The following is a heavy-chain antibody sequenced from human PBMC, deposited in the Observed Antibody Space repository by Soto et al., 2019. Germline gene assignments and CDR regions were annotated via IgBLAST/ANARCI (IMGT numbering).Heavy chain of an antibody. V-gene: IGHV3-23*01. J-gene: IGHJ6*02. Sequence: EVQLLESGGGLVQPGGSLRLSCAASGFTFSSYAMIWVRQAPGKGLEWVSAISGSGGSTYYADSVKGRFTISRDNSKNTLYLQMNSLRAEDTAVYYCAKEIGYCDGGSCYDTYYYGMDVWGQGTTVTVSS. CDR2: ISGSGGST. D-gene: IGHD2-15*01. CDR1: GFTFSSYA. CDR3: AKEIGYCDGGSCYDTYYYGMDV.